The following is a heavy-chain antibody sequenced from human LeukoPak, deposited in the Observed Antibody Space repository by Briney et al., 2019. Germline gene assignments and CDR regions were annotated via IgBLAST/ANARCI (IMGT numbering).Heavy chain of an antibody. V-gene: IGHV3-33*01. CDR3: ATSRYFAWSHFDY. CDR2: IWYDGSNK. Sequence: GGSLRLSCAASGFTFSSYGMHWVRQAPGKGLEWVAVIWYDGSNKYYADSVKGRFTISRDNSKNTLYLQMNSLRAEDTAVYYCATSRYFAWSHFDYWGQGTLVTVSS. J-gene: IGHJ4*02. D-gene: IGHD3-9*01. CDR1: GFTFSSYG.